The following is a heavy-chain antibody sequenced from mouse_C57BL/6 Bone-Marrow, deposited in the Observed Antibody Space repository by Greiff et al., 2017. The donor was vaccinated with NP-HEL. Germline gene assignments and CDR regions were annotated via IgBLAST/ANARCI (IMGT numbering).Heavy chain of an antibody. CDR2: INPSSGYT. V-gene: IGHV1-4*01. J-gene: IGHJ2*01. Sequence: VQLQESGAELARPGASVKMSCKASGYTFTSYTMHWVKQRPGQGLEWIGYINPSSGYTKYNQKFKDKATLTADKSSSTAYMQLSSLTSEDSAVYYCASLYYYGSSSDYWGQGTTLTVSS. CDR1: GYTFTSYT. CDR3: ASLYYYGSSSDY. D-gene: IGHD1-1*01.